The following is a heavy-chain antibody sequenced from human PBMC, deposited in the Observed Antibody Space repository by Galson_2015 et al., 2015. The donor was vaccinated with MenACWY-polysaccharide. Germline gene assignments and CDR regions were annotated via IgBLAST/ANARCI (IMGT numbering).Heavy chain of an antibody. Sequence: SLRLSCAASGFSFSDYYMSWIRQAPGKGLEWVSYISTSGSAISYADSVKGRFAISRDNAKNSLYLQMNSLRAEDTAVYYCARDGWLSGWFADYWVRGTLVTVSS. V-gene: IGHV3-11*01. J-gene: IGHJ4*02. CDR3: ARDGWLSGWFADY. CDR1: GFSFSDYY. CDR2: ISTSGSAI. D-gene: IGHD6-19*01.